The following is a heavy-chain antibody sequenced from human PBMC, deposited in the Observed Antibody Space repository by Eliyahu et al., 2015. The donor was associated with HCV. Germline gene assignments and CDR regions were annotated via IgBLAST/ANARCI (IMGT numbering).Heavy chain of an antibody. J-gene: IGHJ3*02. D-gene: IGHD3-3*01. CDR3: ARDFKPGWSGYYDAFDI. Sequence: EVKKPGSSVKVSCKASGGTFSSYAISWVRQAPGQGLEWMGGIIPIFGTANYAQKFQGRVTITADESTSTAYMELSSLRSEDTAVYYCARDFKPGWSGYYDAFDIWGQGTMVTVSS. V-gene: IGHV1-69*01. CDR2: IIPIFGTA. CDR1: GGTFSSYA.